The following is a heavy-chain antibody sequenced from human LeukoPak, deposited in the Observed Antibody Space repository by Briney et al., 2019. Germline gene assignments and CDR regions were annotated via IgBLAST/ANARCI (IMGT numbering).Heavy chain of an antibody. CDR3: ARVHDATGYYHYFDS. Sequence: PGGSLRLSCEASGFTFSTYPMHWVRQAPDKGLDWVAMISHHGSNEYYADSVKGRFTISRDNSKNTLYLQMNNPRVEDTAIYYWARVHDATGYYHYFDSWGQGTLVTVSS. V-gene: IGHV3-30*14. CDR1: GFTFSTYP. CDR2: ISHHGSNE. D-gene: IGHD3-9*01. J-gene: IGHJ4*02.